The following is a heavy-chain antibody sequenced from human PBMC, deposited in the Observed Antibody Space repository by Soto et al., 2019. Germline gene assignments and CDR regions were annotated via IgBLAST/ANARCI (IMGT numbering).Heavy chain of an antibody. Sequence: QVQLVQSGAEVKKPGSSVKVSCKASGGTFSSYAISWVRQAPGQGLEWMGGIIPIFGTANYAQKFQSRVKITADESTSTAYMELSSLRSEDTAVYYCARGAYYYDSSGYYQYYFDYWGQGTLVTVSS. D-gene: IGHD3-22*01. CDR1: GGTFSSYA. CDR3: ARGAYYYDSSGYYQYYFDY. CDR2: IIPIFGTA. V-gene: IGHV1-69*01. J-gene: IGHJ4*02.